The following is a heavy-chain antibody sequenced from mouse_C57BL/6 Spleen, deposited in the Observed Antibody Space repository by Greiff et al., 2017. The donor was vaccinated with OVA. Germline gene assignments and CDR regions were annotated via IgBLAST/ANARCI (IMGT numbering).Heavy chain of an antibody. D-gene: IGHD2-2*01. CDR2: FHPYNDDT. CDR1: GYTFTTYP. Sequence: LVESGAELVKPGASVKMSCKASGYTFTTYPIEWLKQNHGKSLEWIGNFHPYNDDTKYNEKFKGKATLTVEKSSSTVYLELSRLTSDDSAVYYCARRGMVTTDWYFDVWGTGTTVTVSS. CDR3: ARRGMVTTDWYFDV. J-gene: IGHJ1*03. V-gene: IGHV1-47*01.